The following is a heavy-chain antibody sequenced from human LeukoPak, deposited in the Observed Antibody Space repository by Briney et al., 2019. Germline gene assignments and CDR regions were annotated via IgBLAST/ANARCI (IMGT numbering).Heavy chain of an antibody. V-gene: IGHV3-11*06. J-gene: IGHJ4*02. CDR2: VSSSGTYT. D-gene: IGHD3-3*01. CDR1: GFTFSDYC. Sequence: GGSLRLSCAASGFTFSDYCMSWIRQAPGKGLEWVSYVSSSGTYTYYADSVKGRFTISRDNAKNSLYLQMNSLRAEDTAVYYCARDDFWSGYYRGYFDYWGQGTLVTVSS. CDR3: ARDDFWSGYYRGYFDY.